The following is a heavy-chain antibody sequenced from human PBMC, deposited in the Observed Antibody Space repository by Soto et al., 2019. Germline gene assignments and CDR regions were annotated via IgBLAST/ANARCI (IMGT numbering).Heavy chain of an antibody. CDR3: AREVAGGMDV. CDR2: INPNSGDT. CDR1: GYTFTGYF. Sequence: GASVKVSCKXSGYTFTGYFMHWVRQAPGQGLEWMGWINPNSGDTNYPQKFQGWVTMTRDTSINTAYMELSRLRSDDTAVYYCAREVAGGMDVWGQGTTVIVSS. V-gene: IGHV1-2*04. J-gene: IGHJ6*02.